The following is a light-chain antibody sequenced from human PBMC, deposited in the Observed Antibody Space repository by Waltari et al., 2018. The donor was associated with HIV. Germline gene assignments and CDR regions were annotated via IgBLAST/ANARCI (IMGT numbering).Light chain of an antibody. V-gene: IGLV2-8*01. CDR2: DVT. J-gene: IGLJ2*01. CDR1: SSDIGAYNY. CDR3: ASHAGSKDV. Sequence: QSALTQPPSASGSPGQSVTISCTGTSSDIGAYNYVSWFQQHPGKAPKLMIYDVTKRPSGGPDRLSGSKSGNTASLTVAGRQAEDEADYYCASHAGSKDVFGGGTRLTVL.